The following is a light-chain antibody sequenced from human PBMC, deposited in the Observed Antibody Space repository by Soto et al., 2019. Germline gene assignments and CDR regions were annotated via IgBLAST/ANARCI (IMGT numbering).Light chain of an antibody. CDR1: SSDVGGYNY. CDR3: YSYAGSNTGV. Sequence: QSALTQPPSASGSPGQSVTLSCTGTSSDVGGYNYVSWYQQHPGKAPKLMIYEVTKRPSGVPARFSGSKSGNTASLTVSGLQAEDEADYYFYSYAGSNTGVFGGGTKLTVL. CDR2: EVT. V-gene: IGLV2-8*01. J-gene: IGLJ3*02.